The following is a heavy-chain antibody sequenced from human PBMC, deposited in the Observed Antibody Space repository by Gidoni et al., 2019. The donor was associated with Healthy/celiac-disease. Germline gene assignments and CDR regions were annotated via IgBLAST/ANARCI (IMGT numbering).Heavy chain of an antibody. D-gene: IGHD6-6*01. CDR2: IYYSGST. CDR3: ARLYSSSSPYYFDY. J-gene: IGHJ4*02. CDR1: GGSISSSSYY. Sequence: QLQLQESGPGLVQPSETLSLTCTVSGGSISSSSYYWGWIRQPPGKGLEWIGSIYYSGSTYYNPSLKSRVTISVDTSKNQFSLKLSSVTAADTAVYYCARLYSSSSPYYFDYWGQGTLVTVSS. V-gene: IGHV4-39*07.